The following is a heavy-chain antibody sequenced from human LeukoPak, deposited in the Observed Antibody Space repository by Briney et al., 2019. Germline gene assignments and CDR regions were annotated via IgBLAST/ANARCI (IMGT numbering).Heavy chain of an antibody. V-gene: IGHV3-74*01. D-gene: IGHD3-10*01. CDR1: GFAFSGYG. J-gene: IGHJ4*02. Sequence: GGSLRLSCAASGFAFSGYGMHWVRQAPGKGLVWVSRINTDGSTTSYADSVKGRFTISRDNAKNTLYLHMDSLRAEDTAVYFCTRGGVDYWGQGTLVTVSS. CDR2: INTDGSTT. CDR3: TRGGVDY.